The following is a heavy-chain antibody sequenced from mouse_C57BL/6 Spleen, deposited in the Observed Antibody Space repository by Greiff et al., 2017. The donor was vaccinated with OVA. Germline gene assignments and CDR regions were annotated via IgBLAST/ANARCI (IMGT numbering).Heavy chain of an antibody. CDR2: IDPEDGET. CDR1: GFNIKDYY. J-gene: IGHJ2*01. V-gene: IGHV14-2*01. D-gene: IGHD1-1*01. CDR3: ALYYHGRSPFFDQ. Sequence: DVKLQESGAELVKPGASVKLSCTASGFNIKDYYMHWVKQRTEQGLEWIGRIDPEDGETKYAPKFQGKATITADTSSNTAYLQLSSLTSEDTAVYYRALYYHGRSPFFDQRGQGTTPTGSS.